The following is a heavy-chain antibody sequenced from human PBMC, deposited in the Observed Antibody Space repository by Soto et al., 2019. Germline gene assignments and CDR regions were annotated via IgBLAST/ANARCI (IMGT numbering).Heavy chain of an antibody. CDR2: IKQDGSEK. CDR3: ARIASAGRGWDV. D-gene: IGHD6-13*01. Sequence: EVQLVESGGGLVQPGGSLRLSCAASGFTFSSYWMSWVRQAPVKGLEWVGNIKQDGSEKNYVDFMEGRFAISRDNAENSLYLQMNSVRAEDTAVYYCARIASAGRGWDVWGQGTTVVVSS. V-gene: IGHV3-7*01. J-gene: IGHJ6*01. CDR1: GFTFSSYW.